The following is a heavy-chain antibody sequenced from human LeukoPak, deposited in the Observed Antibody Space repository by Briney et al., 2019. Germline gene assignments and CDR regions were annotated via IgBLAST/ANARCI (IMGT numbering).Heavy chain of an antibody. Sequence: GGSLRLSCAASGFNFNTYPMNWVRQAPGKGLEWVSSITSGSSYIYYADTVKGRFTISRDNAKNSLYLQMNSLRAEDTAVYYCARDPGYYYYGMDVWGQGTTVVVSS. CDR1: GFNFNTYP. CDR3: ARDPGYYYYGMDV. V-gene: IGHV3-21*01. J-gene: IGHJ6*02. CDR2: ITSGSSYI.